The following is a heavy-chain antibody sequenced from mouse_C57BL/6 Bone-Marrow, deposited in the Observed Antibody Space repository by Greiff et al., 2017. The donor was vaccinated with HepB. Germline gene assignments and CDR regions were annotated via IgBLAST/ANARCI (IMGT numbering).Heavy chain of an antibody. CDR2: INPYNGDT. Sequence: EVQLVESGPELVKPGDSVKISCKASGYSFTGYFMNWVMQSHGKSLEWIGRINPYNGDTFYNQKFKGKATLTVDKSSSTAHMELRSLTSEDSAVYYCARRGLLRYAMDYWGQGTSVTVSS. CDR3: ARRGLLRYAMDY. CDR1: GYSFTGYF. J-gene: IGHJ4*01. D-gene: IGHD3-2*02. V-gene: IGHV1-20*01.